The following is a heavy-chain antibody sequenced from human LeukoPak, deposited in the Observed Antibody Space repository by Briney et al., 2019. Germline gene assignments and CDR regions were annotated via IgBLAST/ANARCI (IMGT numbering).Heavy chain of an antibody. CDR1: GYSFTSYW. D-gene: IGHD3-22*01. Sequence: GESLKISCKGSGYSFTSYWIGWVRQMPGKGLEWMGIIYPGDSDTRYSPSFQGQVTISADKSISTAYLQWSSLKASDTAMYYCARHTPFRDSSVFEPGNWFDPWGQGTLVTVSS. J-gene: IGHJ5*02. V-gene: IGHV5-51*01. CDR3: ARHTPFRDSSVFEPGNWFDP. CDR2: IYPGDSDT.